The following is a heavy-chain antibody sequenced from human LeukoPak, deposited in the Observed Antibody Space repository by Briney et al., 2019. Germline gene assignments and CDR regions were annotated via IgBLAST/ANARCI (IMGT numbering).Heavy chain of an antibody. Sequence: GGSLRLSCAASGFTFSNHWMSWVRQGPGKGLEWVANINEDGSEKYYVDSVKGRFTISRDNAKNSLYLQMNSLRAEDTAVYYRARGGRGFDPWGQGTLVTVSS. V-gene: IGHV3-7*01. CDR1: GFTFSNHW. CDR3: ARGGRGFDP. CDR2: INEDGSEK. J-gene: IGHJ5*02.